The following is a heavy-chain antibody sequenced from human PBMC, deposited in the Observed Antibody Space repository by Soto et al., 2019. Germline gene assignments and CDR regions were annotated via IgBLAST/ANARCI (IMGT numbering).Heavy chain of an antibody. CDR2: IWYDGSNK. J-gene: IGHJ6*02. CDR1: GFTFSSYG. CDR3: ARDLIGEHHYYYYYYGMDV. Sequence: GGSLRLSCAASGFTFSSYGMHWVRQAPGKGLEWVAVIWYDGSNKYYADSVKGRFTISRDNSKNTLYLQMNSLRAEDTAVYYCARDLIGEHHYYYYYYGMDVWGQGTTVTVSS. V-gene: IGHV3-33*01. D-gene: IGHD1-26*01.